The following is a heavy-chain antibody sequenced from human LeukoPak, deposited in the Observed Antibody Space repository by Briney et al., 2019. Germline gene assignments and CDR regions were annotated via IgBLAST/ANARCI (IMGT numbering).Heavy chain of an antibody. J-gene: IGHJ4*02. Sequence: SGPTLVNPTQTLTLTCSFSGFSLTTHGVGVGWIRQPPAKALQWLAVIYWNDDKHYSPFLKSRLTITKDASKEQVVLTLTNMDSVDTATYYCARFQVTGTYRFDYWGQGTLVTVSS. CDR1: GFSLTTHGVG. V-gene: IGHV2-5*01. CDR3: ARFQVTGTYRFDY. D-gene: IGHD1-7*01. CDR2: IYWNDDK.